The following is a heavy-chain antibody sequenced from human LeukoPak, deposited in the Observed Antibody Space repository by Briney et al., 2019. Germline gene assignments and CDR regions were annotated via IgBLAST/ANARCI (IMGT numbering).Heavy chain of an antibody. CDR2: ISYDGSNK. V-gene: IGHV3-30*18. J-gene: IGHJ6*02. CDR1: GFTFSSYG. D-gene: IGHD3-10*01. Sequence: PGRSLRLSCAASGFTFSSYGMHWVRQAPGKGLEWVAVISYDGSNKYYADSVKGRFTISRDNSKNMLYLQMNSLRAEDAAVYYCAKDRLWFGELLYYYCYGMDVWGQGTTVTVSS. CDR3: AKDRLWFGELLYYYCYGMDV.